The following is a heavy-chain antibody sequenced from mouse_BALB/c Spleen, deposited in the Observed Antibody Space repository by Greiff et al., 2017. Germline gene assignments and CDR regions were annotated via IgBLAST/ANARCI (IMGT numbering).Heavy chain of an antibody. CDR3: ARWLRRDYYAMDY. CDR1: GYAFSSYW. J-gene: IGHJ4*01. Sequence: VKLVESGAELVRPGSSVKISCKASGYAFSSYWMNWVKQRPGQGLEWIGQIYPGDGDTNYNGKFKGKATLTADKSSSTAYMQLSSLTSEDSAVYFCARWLRRDYYAMDYWGQGTSVTVSS. D-gene: IGHD2-2*01. V-gene: IGHV1-80*01. CDR2: IYPGDGDT.